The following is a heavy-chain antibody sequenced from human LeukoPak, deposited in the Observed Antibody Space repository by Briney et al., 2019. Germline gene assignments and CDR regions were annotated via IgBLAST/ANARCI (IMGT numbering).Heavy chain of an antibody. CDR1: GGSFSGYY. CDR3: ARVKVGYYYVTAEFDY. Sequence: SETLSLTCAVYGGSFSGYYWSWIRQPPGKGLEWIGEINHSGSTNYNPSLKSRVTISVDTSKNQFSLKLSSVTAADTAVYYCARVKVGYYYVTAEFDYWGQGTLVTVSS. CDR2: INHSGST. D-gene: IGHD3-10*02. V-gene: IGHV4-34*01. J-gene: IGHJ4*02.